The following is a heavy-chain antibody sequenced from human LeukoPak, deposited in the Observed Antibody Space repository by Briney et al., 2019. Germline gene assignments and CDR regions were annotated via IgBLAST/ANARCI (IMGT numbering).Heavy chain of an antibody. V-gene: IGHV1-18*01. J-gene: IGHJ4*02. CDR1: GSRFISYG. CDR2: ISAYNGNT. D-gene: IGHD3-3*01. Sequence: GASVKVSCKASGSRFISYGFSWGRQAPGQGLEWMGWISAYNGNTNYAQKFQGRVTMTTDTSTSTVYMEVRSLRSDDTAVYYCARALSDDFWSGYQDHWGQGTLVTVSS. CDR3: ARALSDDFWSGYQDH.